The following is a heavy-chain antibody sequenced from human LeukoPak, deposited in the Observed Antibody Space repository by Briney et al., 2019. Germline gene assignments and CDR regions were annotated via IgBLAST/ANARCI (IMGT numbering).Heavy chain of an antibody. V-gene: IGHV4-39*01. CDR1: GGSISSRSYY. D-gene: IGHD3-10*01. CDR3: ARLDYYGSGVDY. Sequence: SETLSLTXTVSGGSISSRSYYWGWIRQPPGKGLEWIGSMYYSGISYYNPSLKSRVTISVDTSKNQFSLKLSSVTAADTAVYYCARLDYYGSGVDYWGQGTLVTVSS. CDR2: MYYSGIS. J-gene: IGHJ4*02.